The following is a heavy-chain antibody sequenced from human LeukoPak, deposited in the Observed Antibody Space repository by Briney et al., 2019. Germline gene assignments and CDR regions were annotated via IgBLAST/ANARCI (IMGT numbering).Heavy chain of an antibody. J-gene: IGHJ4*02. CDR3: ARGDYYGSGSYPPPY. Sequence: SVKVSCKASGDTFSSYAISWVRQAPGQGLEWMGGIIPIFGTANYAQKFQGRVTITADESTSTAYMELSSLRSEDTAVYYCARGDYYGSGSYPPPYWGQGTLVTVSS. V-gene: IGHV1-69*13. CDR2: IIPIFGTA. D-gene: IGHD3-10*01. CDR1: GDTFSSYA.